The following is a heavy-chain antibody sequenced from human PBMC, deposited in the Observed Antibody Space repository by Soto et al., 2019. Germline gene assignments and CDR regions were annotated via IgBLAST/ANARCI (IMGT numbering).Heavy chain of an antibody. CDR3: ARARGGDSGDYASLFDR. J-gene: IGHJ5*02. V-gene: IGHV4-30-2*05. CDR1: GGSINSGRSS. D-gene: IGHD4-17*01. Sequence: SETLSLTCSVSGGSINSGRSSWNWIRQSPGKGLEWIGYIHDSGNTYYNPSLKSRVTISLDTSKNQFSLKVTSMTAADTAVYFCARARGGDSGDYASLFDRWGQGNLVTVSS. CDR2: IHDSGNT.